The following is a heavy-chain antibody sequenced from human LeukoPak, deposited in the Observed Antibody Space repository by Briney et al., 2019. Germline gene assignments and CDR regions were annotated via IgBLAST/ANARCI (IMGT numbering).Heavy chain of an antibody. CDR2: IYYSGST. J-gene: IGHJ4*02. Sequence: SETLSLTCTVSGGSINSRSYYWGWIRQPPGKGLKWIGSIYYSGSTYYNSSLKSRVTISVDMSKNHFSLKLNSVTAADTAMYYRAKSGGYGLIDYWGQGTLVTVSS. CDR3: AKSGGYGLIDY. V-gene: IGHV4-39*02. D-gene: IGHD1-26*01. CDR1: GGSINSRSYY.